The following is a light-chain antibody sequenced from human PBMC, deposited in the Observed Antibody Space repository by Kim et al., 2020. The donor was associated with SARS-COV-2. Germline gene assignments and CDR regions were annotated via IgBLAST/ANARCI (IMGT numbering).Light chain of an antibody. Sequence: DVQMTQSPSSLSASVGDTVSITCRASHRLSNYLSWYQQKPGKAPRLLISAVSNLESGVPSRFSGSASGTEFTLTISSLQPEDSATYCCQQSYSAPRTFGQGTKLEI. CDR3: QQSYSAPRT. V-gene: IGKV1-39*01. CDR1: HRLSNY. J-gene: IGKJ2*01. CDR2: AVS.